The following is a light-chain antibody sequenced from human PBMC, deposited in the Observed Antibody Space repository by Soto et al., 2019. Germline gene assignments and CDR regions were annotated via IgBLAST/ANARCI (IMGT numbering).Light chain of an antibody. CDR2: EGS. CDR1: SSDVGSYNL. Sequence: QSVLTQPASVSGSPGQSITISCTGTSSDVGSYNLVSWYQQHPGKAPKLMIYEGSKRPPGVSNRFSGSKSGSTASLTISGLQAEDEADYYCSSYTSSSTRVFGTGTKVTVL. CDR3: SSYTSSSTRV. J-gene: IGLJ1*01. V-gene: IGLV2-14*02.